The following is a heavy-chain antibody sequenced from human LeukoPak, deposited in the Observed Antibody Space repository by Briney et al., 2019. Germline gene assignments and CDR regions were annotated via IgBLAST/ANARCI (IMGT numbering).Heavy chain of an antibody. CDR3: AEDQKLQPFHY. D-gene: IGHD2-15*01. J-gene: IGHJ4*02. CDR2: IRYDATEK. CDR1: GFTFSTNG. V-gene: IGHV3-30*02. Sequence: PGGSLRLSCAASGFTFSTNGMHWVRQAPGKGLEWVSFIRYDATEKYYADSVKGRFTISRDNSKNTLYLQMNSLRTEDTSVYYCAEDQKLQPFHYWGQGTLVTVSS.